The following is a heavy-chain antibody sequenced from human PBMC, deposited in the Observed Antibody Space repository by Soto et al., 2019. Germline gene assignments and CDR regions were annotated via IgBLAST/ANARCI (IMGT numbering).Heavy chain of an antibody. J-gene: IGHJ6*02. Sequence: SETLSLTCAVDGGSFSGHYWSWIRQPPGKGLEWIGEINPSGRTNYSPSLKSRVTISADTSRSQFSLRLSSVAAADTAVFYCARGGITIYDYALDVWGQGTTVTVSS. V-gene: IGHV4-34*01. D-gene: IGHD3-3*01. CDR1: GGSFSGHY. CDR3: ARGGITIYDYALDV. CDR2: INPSGRT.